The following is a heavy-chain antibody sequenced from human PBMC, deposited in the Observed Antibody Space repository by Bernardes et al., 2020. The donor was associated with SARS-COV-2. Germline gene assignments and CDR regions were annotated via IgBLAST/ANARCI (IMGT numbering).Heavy chain of an antibody. J-gene: IGHJ3*02. CDR1: GFTFSTYS. V-gene: IGHV3-21*05. CDR3: ARETTVTPDAFDI. CDR2: ISSSNI. Sequence: GGSLRLSCAASGFTFSTYSMNWLRQAPGKGLEWLSYISSSNIYYADSVKGRFTVSRDNAKNSLYLQMNSLRAEDSAVYYCARETTVTPDAFDIWGQGTMVTVSS. D-gene: IGHD4-17*01.